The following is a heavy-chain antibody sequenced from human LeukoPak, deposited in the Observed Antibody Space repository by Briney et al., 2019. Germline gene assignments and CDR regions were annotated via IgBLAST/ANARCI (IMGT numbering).Heavy chain of an antibody. D-gene: IGHD4-11*01. J-gene: IGHJ5*02. V-gene: IGHV1-69*13. CDR1: GGTFSSYA. CDR2: IIPIFGTA. Sequence: GASVKVSCKASGGTFSSYAISWVRQAPGQGLEWTGGIIPIFGTANYAQKFQGRVTITADESTSTAYMELSSLRSEDTAVYYCARHSNYGMPFDPWGQGTLVTVSS. CDR3: ARHSNYGMPFDP.